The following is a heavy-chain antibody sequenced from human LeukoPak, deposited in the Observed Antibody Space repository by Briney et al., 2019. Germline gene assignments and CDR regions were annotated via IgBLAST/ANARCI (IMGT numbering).Heavy chain of an antibody. J-gene: IGHJ4*02. CDR2: IIPIFGTA. CDR1: GGTFTSYA. CDR3: ARVRDYGDSTHPFDY. D-gene: IGHD4-17*01. V-gene: IGHV1-69*13. Sequence: GASVKVSCTASGGTFTSYAISWVRQAPGQGLEWMGGIIPIFGTANYAQKFQGRVTITADESTSTAYMELSSLRSEDTAVYYCARVRDYGDSTHPFDYWGQGTLVTVSS.